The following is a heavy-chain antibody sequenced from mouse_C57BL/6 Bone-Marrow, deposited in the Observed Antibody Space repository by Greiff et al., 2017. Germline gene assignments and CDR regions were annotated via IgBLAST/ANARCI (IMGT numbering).Heavy chain of an antibody. D-gene: IGHD1-1*01. CDR1: GYTFNSYW. J-gene: IGHJ3*01. Sequence: VQLQQSGAELVKPGASVKLSCKASGYTFNSYWMQWVKQRPGQGLEWIGEIDPSDSYTNYNQKFKGKATLTVDTSSSTAYMQLSSLTSEDSAVYYCARESYYGSSPRIAYWGQGTLVTVSA. CDR3: ARESYYGSSPRIAY. V-gene: IGHV1-50*01. CDR2: IDPSDSYT.